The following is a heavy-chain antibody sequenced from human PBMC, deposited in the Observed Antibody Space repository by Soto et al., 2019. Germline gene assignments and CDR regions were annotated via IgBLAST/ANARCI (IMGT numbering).Heavy chain of an antibody. V-gene: IGHV4-34*02. CDR2: INRRGST. CDR1: GESLSGYY. CDR3: AREGSSSPYYKYGMDV. D-gene: IGHD6-6*01. J-gene: IGHJ6*02. Sequence: QVQLQQWGAGLLKPSETLSLTCAVSGESLSGYYWWWIRQPPGKGLAWIGEINRRGSTNYNPSLKSRVTISVDTSRNQFSPRLSSVTASDTGVYYCAREGSSSPYYKYGMDVWGQGTTVTVSS.